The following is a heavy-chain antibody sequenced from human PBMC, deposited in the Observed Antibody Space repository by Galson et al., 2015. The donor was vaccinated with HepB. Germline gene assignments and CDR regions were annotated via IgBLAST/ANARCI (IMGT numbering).Heavy chain of an antibody. CDR2: ISSSSSYT. CDR3: ARVGSYGSGSFDP. D-gene: IGHD3-10*01. J-gene: IGHJ5*02. Sequence: SLRLSCAASGFTFSDYYMSWIRQAPGKGLEWVSYISSSSSYTNYADSVKGRFTISRDNAKNSLYLQMNSLRAEDTAVYYCARVGSYGSGSFDPWGQGTLVTVSS. CDR1: GFTFSDYY. V-gene: IGHV3-11*05.